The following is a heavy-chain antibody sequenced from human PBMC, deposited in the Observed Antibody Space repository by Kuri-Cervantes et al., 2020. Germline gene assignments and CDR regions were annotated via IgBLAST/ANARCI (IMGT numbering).Heavy chain of an antibody. J-gene: IGHJ4*02. V-gene: IGHV3-30*03. CDR1: GFTFSSYG. CDR2: ISYDGSNK. D-gene: IGHD3-22*01. CDR3: ARVLGRDYYYDSSGYYRRDY. Sequence: GESLKISCAASGFTFSSYGMHWVRQAPGKGLEWVAVISYDGSNKYYADSVKGRFTISRDNSKNTLYLQMNSLRAEDTAVYYCARVLGRDYYYDSSGYYRRDYWGQGTLVTVSS.